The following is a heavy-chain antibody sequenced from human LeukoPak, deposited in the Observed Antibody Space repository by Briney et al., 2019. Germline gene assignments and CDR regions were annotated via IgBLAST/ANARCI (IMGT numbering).Heavy chain of an antibody. Sequence: SGTLSLTCTVSGGSISSSSYYWGWIRQPPGKGLEWIGYIYYSGSTNYNPSLKSRVTISVDTSKNQFSLKLSSVTAADTAVYYCARVGRRRWPGEVDYWGQGTLVTVSS. V-gene: IGHV4-61*05. CDR2: IYYSGST. CDR3: ARVGRRRWPGEVDY. D-gene: IGHD5-24*01. J-gene: IGHJ4*02. CDR1: GGSISSSSYY.